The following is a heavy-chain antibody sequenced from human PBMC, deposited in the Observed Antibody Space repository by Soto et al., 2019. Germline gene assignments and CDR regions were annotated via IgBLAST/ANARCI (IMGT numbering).Heavy chain of an antibody. CDR3: ARSYDRDPPWIYYFDY. D-gene: IGHD3-22*01. Sequence: PSETLSLTCTVSGGSISSYYWSWIRQPPGKGLEWIGYIYYSGSTNYNPSLKSRVTISVDTSKNQFSLKLSSVTAADTAVYYCARSYDRDPPWIYYFDYRGQGTLVTVSS. V-gene: IGHV4-59*01. J-gene: IGHJ4*02. CDR1: GGSISSYY. CDR2: IYYSGST.